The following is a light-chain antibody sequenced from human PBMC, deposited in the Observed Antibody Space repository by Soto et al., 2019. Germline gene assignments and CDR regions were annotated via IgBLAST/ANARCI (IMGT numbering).Light chain of an antibody. CDR2: GAS. J-gene: IGKJ1*01. CDR3: QQYGSSPGT. V-gene: IGKV3-20*01. CDR1: QAIINY. Sequence: LTQSPSSLSASVGDRVTITCRASQAIINYLAWYQQKPGQAPRLLIYGASSRATGIPDRFSGSGSGTDFTLTISRLEPEDFAVYYCQQYGSSPGTFGQGTKVEIK.